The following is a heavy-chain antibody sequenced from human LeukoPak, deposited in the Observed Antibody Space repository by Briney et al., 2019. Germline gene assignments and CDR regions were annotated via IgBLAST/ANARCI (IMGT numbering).Heavy chain of an antibody. V-gene: IGHV1-8*01. D-gene: IGHD3-3*01. CDR1: GYTFTSYD. J-gene: IGHJ1*01. CDR2: MNPNSGNT. CDR3: ARGEEWYYDFWSGLNPTKKTIRAEYFQH. Sequence: ASVKVSCKASGYTFTSYDINWVRQATGQGLEWMGWMNPNSGNTGYAQKFQGRVTMTRNTSISTAYMELSSLRSEDTAVYYCARGEEWYYDFWSGLNPTKKTIRAEYFQHWGQGTLVTVSS.